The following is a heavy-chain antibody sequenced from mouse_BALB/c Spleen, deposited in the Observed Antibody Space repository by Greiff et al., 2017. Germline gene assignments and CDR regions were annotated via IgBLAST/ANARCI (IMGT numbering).Heavy chain of an antibody. CDR1: GFSLTSYG. D-gene: IGHD4-1*01. CDR2: IWAGGST. CDR3: ARDWLGRFAY. V-gene: IGHV2-9*02. Sequence: VQLQQSGPGLVAPSQSLSITCTVSGFSLTSYGVHWVRQPPGKGLEWLGVIWAGGSTNYNSALMSRLSISKDNSKSQVFLKMNSLQTDDTAMYYCARDWLGRFAYWGQGTLVTVSA. J-gene: IGHJ3*01.